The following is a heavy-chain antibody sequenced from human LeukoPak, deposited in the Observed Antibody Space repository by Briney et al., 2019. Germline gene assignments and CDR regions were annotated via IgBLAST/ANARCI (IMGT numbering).Heavy chain of an antibody. CDR3: ATRRTVTTLYDAFDV. D-gene: IGHD4-17*01. Sequence: EPGGSLRLSCAASGFTVSSKYLSWVRQAPGKGLEWVSVIYSGGSSTSYADSVKGRFTISRDNSKNTLYLQMNSLRAEDTAVYYCATRRTVTTLYDAFDVWGLGTMVTVSS. CDR1: GFTVSSKY. V-gene: IGHV3-66*01. J-gene: IGHJ3*01. CDR2: IYSGGSST.